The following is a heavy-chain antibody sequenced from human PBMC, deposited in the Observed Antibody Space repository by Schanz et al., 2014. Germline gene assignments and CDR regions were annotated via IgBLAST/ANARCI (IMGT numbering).Heavy chain of an antibody. V-gene: IGHV3-23*01. Sequence: EVQLLESGGGLIQPGGSLRLSCAASGFIFGSSVMAWVRQALGKGLEWVSGITGASDHIDYAESVKGRFTISRDNSKNTLYLQMDSLRAEDTAVYFCAKKVPAYKPFDSWGQGTLVTVSS. D-gene: IGHD1-1*01. CDR2: ITGASDHI. CDR3: AKKVPAYKPFDS. CDR1: GFIFGSSV. J-gene: IGHJ4*02.